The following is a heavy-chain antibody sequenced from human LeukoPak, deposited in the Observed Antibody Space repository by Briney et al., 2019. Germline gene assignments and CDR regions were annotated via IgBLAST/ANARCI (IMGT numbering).Heavy chain of an antibody. CDR1: GGSISSISYY. CDR2: IYYSGST. CDR3: ARADSSHYYYYMDV. Sequence: SETLSLTCTVSGGSISSISYYWGWIRQPPGKGLEWIGSIYYSGSTSYNPSLESRVTISVDTSKNQFSLRLTSVTAADTAVYYCARADSSHYYYYMDVWGKGTTVTVSS. V-gene: IGHV4-39*07. J-gene: IGHJ6*03. D-gene: IGHD6-13*01.